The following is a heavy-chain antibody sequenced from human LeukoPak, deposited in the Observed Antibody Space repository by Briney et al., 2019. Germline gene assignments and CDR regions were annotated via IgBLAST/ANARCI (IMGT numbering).Heavy chain of an antibody. CDR2: IIPIFGTA. Sequence: ASVKVSCKASGGTFSSYAISWVRQAPGQGLEWMGGIIPIFGTANYAQKFQGRVTMTEDTSTDAAYMELSSLRSEDTAVYYCATRSPSLAFDIWGQGTMVTVSS. CDR1: GGTFSSYA. V-gene: IGHV1-69*06. D-gene: IGHD1-26*01. CDR3: ATRSPSLAFDI. J-gene: IGHJ3*02.